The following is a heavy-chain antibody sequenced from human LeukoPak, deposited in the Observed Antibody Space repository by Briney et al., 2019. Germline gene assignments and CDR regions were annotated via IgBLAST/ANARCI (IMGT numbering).Heavy chain of an antibody. CDR1: GDSIFSTTYY. D-gene: IGHD2-8*01. Sequence: SETLSLTCTVSGDSIFSTTYYWGWIRQPPGKGLEWIGSIFHSGSTYYNPSLRSRVTISVDTSKNQLSLRLRSVTAADTAVYYCARLYEGKRPPDYWGQGTLVTVSS. V-gene: IGHV4-39*01. CDR3: ARLYEGKRPPDY. CDR2: IFHSGST. J-gene: IGHJ4*02.